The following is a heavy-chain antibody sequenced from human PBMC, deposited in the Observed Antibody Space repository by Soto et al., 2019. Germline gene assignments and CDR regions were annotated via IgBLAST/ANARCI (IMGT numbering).Heavy chain of an antibody. V-gene: IGHV3-23*01. CDR1: GFTFSSYA. Sequence: EVQLLESGGGLVQPGGSLRLSCAASGFTFSSYAMSWVRQAPGKGLEWVSAISGSGGSTYYADTVKGRFTISRDNAKNTLYLHMNSLRDADNDVDYCATDVLDYWGPGTLVTVSS. J-gene: IGHJ4*02. CDR2: ISGSGGST. CDR3: ATDVLDY. D-gene: IGHD2-8*01.